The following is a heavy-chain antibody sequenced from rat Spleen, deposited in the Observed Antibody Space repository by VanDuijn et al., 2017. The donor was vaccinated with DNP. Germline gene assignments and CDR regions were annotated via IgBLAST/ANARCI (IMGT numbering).Heavy chain of an antibody. D-gene: IGHD1-3*01. CDR2: VIYDGRTT. Sequence: EVQLVESGGGLVQPGNSLKLSCAASGFIFSDYAMAWVRRSPKKGLEWVASVIYDGRTTYYRDSVKGRFTISRDNAKSTLYLEMDSLRSEDTATYYCARHDYGSYYAMDAWGQGTSVTVSS. J-gene: IGHJ4*01. CDR3: ARHDYGSYYAMDA. CDR1: GFIFSDYA. V-gene: IGHV5-17*01.